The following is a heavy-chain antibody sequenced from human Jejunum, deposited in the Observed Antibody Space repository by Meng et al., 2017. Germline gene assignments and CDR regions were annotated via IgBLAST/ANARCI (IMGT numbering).Heavy chain of an antibody. J-gene: IGHJ4*02. Sequence: QVRLVGSGGVGGEPGRSRRLSCVPSGISFRTSGMHWVRQVPGKGLEWVAMKWSDGSKKYYADSVKGRFTISRDNSKNTVDLQMDSLRADDTAVYYCAKLTTNWGQGTLVTVSS. D-gene: IGHD1-14*01. V-gene: IGHV3-33*06. CDR2: KWSDGSKK. CDR1: GISFRTSG. CDR3: AKLTTN.